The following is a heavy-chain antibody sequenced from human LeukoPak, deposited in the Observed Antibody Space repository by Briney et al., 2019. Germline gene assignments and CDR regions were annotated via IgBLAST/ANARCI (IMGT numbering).Heavy chain of an antibody. V-gene: IGHV4-59*08. CDR3: ARHYTSGWDLDY. Sequence: PSETLSLTCTVSGGSITGYYWSLIRQPPGKGLEWIGYIFHSGTTSYNPSLKSRVTISIDTSRNQFSLKLTSVTAADTAIYYCARHYTSGWDLDYWGQGTLVTVSS. CDR1: GGSITGYY. J-gene: IGHJ4*02. D-gene: IGHD6-19*01. CDR2: IFHSGTT.